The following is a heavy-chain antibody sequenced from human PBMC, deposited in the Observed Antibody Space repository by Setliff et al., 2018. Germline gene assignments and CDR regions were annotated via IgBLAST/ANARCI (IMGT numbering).Heavy chain of an antibody. D-gene: IGHD1-26*01. V-gene: IGHV3-33*08. Sequence: GGSLRLSCAASGFTFSTYRMHWARQAPGKGLEWVAVILDDGVKKYHADSVKGRFTISRDNSKNTVYLQMNSLTVEDTAMYYCARDQGGTNPWFDSWGQGTLVTVSS. CDR3: ARDQGGTNPWFDS. J-gene: IGHJ5*01. CDR1: GFTFSTYR. CDR2: ILDDGVKK.